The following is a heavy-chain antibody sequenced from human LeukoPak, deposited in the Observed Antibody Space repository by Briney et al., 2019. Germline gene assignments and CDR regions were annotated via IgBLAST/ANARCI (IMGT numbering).Heavy chain of an antibody. CDR2: MNPYSGNT. Sequence: ASVKVSCKASGYTFTNYDFNWVRQATGQGLEWMGWMNPYSGNTAYAQKFQGRVTMTWDTSISTAYMELSSLRSEDTAVYYCARSLRGWYKDYWGQGTLVTVSS. CDR1: GYTFTNYD. D-gene: IGHD6-19*01. CDR3: ARSLRGWYKDY. J-gene: IGHJ4*02. V-gene: IGHV1-8*01.